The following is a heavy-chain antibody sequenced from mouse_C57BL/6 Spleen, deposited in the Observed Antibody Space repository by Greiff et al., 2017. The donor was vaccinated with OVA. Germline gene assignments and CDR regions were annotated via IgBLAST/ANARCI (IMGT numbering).Heavy chain of an antibody. Sequence: QVQLQQSGPGLVQPSQSLSITCTVSGFSLTSYGVHWVRQSPGKGLEWLGVIWSGGSTAYNAAFISRLSISKDNSKSQVFFKMNSLQADDTAIDYCARNDGYYAMDYWGQGTSVTVSS. J-gene: IGHJ4*01. CDR1: GFSLTSYG. D-gene: IGHD2-3*01. CDR3: ARNDGYYAMDY. CDR2: IWSGGST. V-gene: IGHV2-2*01.